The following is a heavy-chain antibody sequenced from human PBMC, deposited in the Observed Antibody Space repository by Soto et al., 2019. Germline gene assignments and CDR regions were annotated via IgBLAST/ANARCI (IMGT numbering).Heavy chain of an antibody. V-gene: IGHV3-30*18. D-gene: IGHD2-15*01. CDR3: AKLDEGGLQYAYYAMDV. CDR1: GFTFSNYG. J-gene: IGHJ6*02. CDR2: ISYDGSNK. Sequence: QPGGSLRLSCVASGFTFSNYGMHWVRQAPGKGLEWVAVISYDGSNKYYADSVKGRFTISRDNSKNTLYLQMTSLRTEDTAVYYCAKLDEGGLQYAYYAMDVWGQGTTVTVSS.